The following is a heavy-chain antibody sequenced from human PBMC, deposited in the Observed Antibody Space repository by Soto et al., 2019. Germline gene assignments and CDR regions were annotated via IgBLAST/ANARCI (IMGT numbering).Heavy chain of an antibody. CDR2: INPNSGGT. CDR1: GFTFTGHY. D-gene: IGHD2-2*01. V-gene: IGHV1-2*02. J-gene: IGHJ5*02. CDR3: AAKPAATNWFDP. Sequence: ASVKVSCKASGFTFTGHYIHWVRQAPGQGLEWMGWINPNSGGTSYAQKFQGRVTMTRNTSISTAYMELSSLRSEDTAVYYCAAKPAATNWFDPWGQGTLVTVSS.